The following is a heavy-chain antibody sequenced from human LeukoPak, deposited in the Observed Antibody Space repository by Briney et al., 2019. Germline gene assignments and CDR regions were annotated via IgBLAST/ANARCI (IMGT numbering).Heavy chain of an antibody. V-gene: IGHV6-1*01. CDR1: GDTVSSNSAA. J-gene: IGHJ4*02. D-gene: IGHD3-16*01. CDR2: PYFGSTWYN. CDR3: ARAPRGIFDY. Sequence: SQTLSLTCAISGDTVSSNSAAWDWIRQSPSSGLEWLGRPYFGSTWYNDYAVSVKSRITINPDTSKNQFSLQLNSVTPEDTAVYYCARAPRGIFDYWGQGTLVTVSS.